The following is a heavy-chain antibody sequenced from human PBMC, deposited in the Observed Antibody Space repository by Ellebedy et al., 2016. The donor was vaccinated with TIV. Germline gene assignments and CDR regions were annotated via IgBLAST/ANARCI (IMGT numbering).Heavy chain of an antibody. CDR3: TRLLSPGAYNI. V-gene: IGHV3-23*01. Sequence: PGGSLRLSCTASGFTFNTYAMTWVRQAPGKGLEWVSSITGSGGATYSADSVKGRFAVSRDNSRNTLSLQMNSLRAEDTAIYYRTRLLSPGAYNIWGQGTMVTVSS. J-gene: IGHJ3*02. CDR2: ITGSGGAT. CDR1: GFTFNTYA. D-gene: IGHD3-3*02.